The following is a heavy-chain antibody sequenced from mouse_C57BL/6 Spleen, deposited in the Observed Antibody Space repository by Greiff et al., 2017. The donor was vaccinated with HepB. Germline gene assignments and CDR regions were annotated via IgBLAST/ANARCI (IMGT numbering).Heavy chain of an antibody. Sequence: EVQRVESGGGLVKPGGSLKLSCAASGFTFSSYAMSWVRQTPEKRLEWVATISDGGSYTYYPDNVKGRFTISRDNAKNNLYLQMSHLKSEDTAMYYCARDGDYTGFDYWGQGTTLTVSS. J-gene: IGHJ2*01. V-gene: IGHV5-4*01. CDR2: ISDGGSYT. CDR3: ARDGDYTGFDY. CDR1: GFTFSSYA. D-gene: IGHD2-4*01.